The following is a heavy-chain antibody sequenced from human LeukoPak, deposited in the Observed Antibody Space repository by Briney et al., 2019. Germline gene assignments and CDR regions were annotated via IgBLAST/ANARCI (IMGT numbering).Heavy chain of an antibody. Sequence: SETLSLTCTVSGGSISSYYWSWIRQPPGKGLEWIGYIYYSGSTNYNPSLKSRVTISVGTSKNQFSLKLSSVTAADTAVYYCARDGAVAGIDYWGQGTLVTVSS. CDR1: GGSISSYY. D-gene: IGHD6-19*01. V-gene: IGHV4-59*01. CDR3: ARDGAVAGIDY. J-gene: IGHJ4*02. CDR2: IYYSGST.